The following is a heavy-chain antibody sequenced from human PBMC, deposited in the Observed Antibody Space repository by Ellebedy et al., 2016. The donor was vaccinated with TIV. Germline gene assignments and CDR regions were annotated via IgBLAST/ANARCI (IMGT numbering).Heavy chain of an antibody. D-gene: IGHD5-12*01. V-gene: IGHV4-31*03. CDR2: IYYSGNT. Sequence: SETLSLTCTVSGASISSGGYYWSWIRQHPGEGLEWIGHIYYSGNTDYNPSLKSRVTISMDTSKTRFSLRLSSVTAADTAVYYCARDDSDYGIDAFDIWGQGTMVTVSS. CDR3: ARDDSDYGIDAFDI. J-gene: IGHJ3*02. CDR1: GASISSGGYY.